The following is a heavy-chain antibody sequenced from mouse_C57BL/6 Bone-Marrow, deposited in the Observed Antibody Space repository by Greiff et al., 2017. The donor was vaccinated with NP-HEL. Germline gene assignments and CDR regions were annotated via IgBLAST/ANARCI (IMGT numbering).Heavy chain of an antibody. J-gene: IGHJ3*01. D-gene: IGHD2-4*01. Sequence: EVQLQQSGAELVRPGASVKLSCTASGFNIKDYYMHWVKQRPEQGLEWIGRIDPEDGDTEYAPKFQGKATMTADHSSNTAYLQLISLTSEDTAVYYCTSIYYDYRAWFAYWGQGTLVTVSA. CDR3: TSIYYDYRAWFAY. CDR2: IDPEDGDT. V-gene: IGHV14-1*01. CDR1: GFNIKDYY.